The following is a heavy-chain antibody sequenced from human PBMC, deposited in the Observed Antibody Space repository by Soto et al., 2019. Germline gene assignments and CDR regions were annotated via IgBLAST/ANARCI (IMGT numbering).Heavy chain of an antibody. CDR3: AREATGSRYFDL. CDR1: GYTFSDYY. V-gene: IGHV3-11*06. Sequence: VQLVESGGGLVKPGGSLRVSCDASGYTFSDYYMIWIRQAPGKGLEWVSYIASGGSYTNHADAVKGRFTISRDNAKNSLYLQMNSLRGDDTAVYYCAREATGSRYFDLWGRGTLVSVSS. CDR2: IASGGSYT. J-gene: IGHJ2*01.